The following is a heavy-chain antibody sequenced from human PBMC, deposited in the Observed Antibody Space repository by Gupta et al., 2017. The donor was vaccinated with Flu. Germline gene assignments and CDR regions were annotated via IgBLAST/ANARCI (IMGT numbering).Heavy chain of an antibody. CDR3: AKDQVPSPYGSGSPLGY. Sequence: QVQLVESGGGVVQPGRSLRLSCAASGFTFSSYGMHWVRQAPGKGLEWVAVRSYDGSNKYYADSVKGRFTISRDNSKNTLYLQMNSLRAEDTAVYYCAKDQVPSPYGSGSPLGYWGQGTLVTVSS. J-gene: IGHJ4*02. CDR1: GFTFSSYG. CDR2: RSYDGSNK. V-gene: IGHV3-30*18. D-gene: IGHD3-10*01.